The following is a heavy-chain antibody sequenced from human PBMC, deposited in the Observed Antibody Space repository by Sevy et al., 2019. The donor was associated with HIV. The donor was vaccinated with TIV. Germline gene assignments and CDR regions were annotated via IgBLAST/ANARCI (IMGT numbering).Heavy chain of an antibody. CDR3: SRDVGEITIFGVARDAFDI. CDR2: IGTKGYGGTT. D-gene: IGHD3-3*01. V-gene: IGHV3-49*04. Sequence: GGSLRLSCAASGFSFMPYAMSWVRQAPGKGLEWVAFIGTKGYGGTTEYAASVKGRFTMSRDDSKSIAYLQMNRLKSEDKAVYYCSRDVGEITIFGVARDAFDIWGQGTMVTVSS. CDR1: GFSFMPYA. J-gene: IGHJ3*02.